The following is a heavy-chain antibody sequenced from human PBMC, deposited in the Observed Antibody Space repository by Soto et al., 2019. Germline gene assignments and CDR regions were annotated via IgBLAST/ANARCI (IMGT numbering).Heavy chain of an antibody. CDR1: GFSLSTSGVG. V-gene: IGHV2-5*02. CDR2: IYWDDDK. J-gene: IGHJ4*02. CDR3: AHRVLRTVFGLVTTTAIYFDF. D-gene: IGHD3-3*01. Sequence: SGPTLVNPTQTLTLTCTFSGFSLSTSGVGVGWIRQSPEKAPEWLALIYWDDDKRYSPSLKSRLTITKDTSKNQVVLTMANLDPADTATYYCAHRVLRTVFGLVTTTAIYFDFWGQGTPVTVSS.